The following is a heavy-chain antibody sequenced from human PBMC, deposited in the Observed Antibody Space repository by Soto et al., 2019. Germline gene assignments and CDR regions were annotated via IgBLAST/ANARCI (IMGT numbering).Heavy chain of an antibody. CDR1: GYTFTSYG. D-gene: IGHD1-1*01. CDR2: ISAYNGNT. Sequence: ASVKVSCKASGYTFTSYGISWVRQAPGQGLEWMGWISAYNGNTNYAQKLQGRVTMTTDTSTSTAYMELRSLRSDDTAVYYCARDLDGYGNNWFDPWGQGTLVTVSS. J-gene: IGHJ5*02. V-gene: IGHV1-18*01. CDR3: ARDLDGYGNNWFDP.